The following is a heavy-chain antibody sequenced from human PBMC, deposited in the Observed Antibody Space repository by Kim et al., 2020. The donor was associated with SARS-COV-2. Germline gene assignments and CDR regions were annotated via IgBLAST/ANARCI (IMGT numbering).Heavy chain of an antibody. D-gene: IGHD4-17*01. CDR2: INHSGST. J-gene: IGHJ5*02. CDR1: GGSFSGYY. CDR3: ARGPDDYGDYVGGWRWFDP. V-gene: IGHV4-34*01. Sequence: SETLSLTCAVYGGSFSGYYWSWIRQPPGKGLEWIGEINHSGSTNYNPSLKSRVTISVDTSKNQFSLKLSSVTAADTAVYYCARGPDDYGDYVGGWRWFDPWGQGTLVTVSS.